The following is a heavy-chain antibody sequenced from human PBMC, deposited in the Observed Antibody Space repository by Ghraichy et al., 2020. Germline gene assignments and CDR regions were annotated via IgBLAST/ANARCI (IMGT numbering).Heavy chain of an antibody. CDR2: IYYSGST. Sequence: SETLSLTCTVSGGSISSSSYYWGWIRQPPGKGLEWIGSIYYSGSTYYNPSLKSRVTISVDTSKNQFSLKLSSVTAADTAVYYCARTPTPPSIAIDYWGQGTLVTVSS. CDR1: GGSISSSSYY. CDR3: ARTPTPPSIAIDY. V-gene: IGHV4-39*01. D-gene: IGHD6-6*01. J-gene: IGHJ4*02.